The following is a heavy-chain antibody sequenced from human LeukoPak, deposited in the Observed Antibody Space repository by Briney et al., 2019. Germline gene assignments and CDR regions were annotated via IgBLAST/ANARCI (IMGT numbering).Heavy chain of an antibody. D-gene: IGHD2-15*01. CDR2: FDPEDGET. CDR3: ATDLSYCSGGSCYYYGMDV. Sequence: ASVKVSCKVSGYTLTELSMHWVRQAPGKGLEWMGGFDPEDGETIYAQKFQGRVTMTEDTSTDTAYMELSSLRSEDTAVYYCATDLSYCSGGSCYYYGMDVWGQGTTVTVSS. CDR1: GYTLTELS. J-gene: IGHJ6*02. V-gene: IGHV1-24*01.